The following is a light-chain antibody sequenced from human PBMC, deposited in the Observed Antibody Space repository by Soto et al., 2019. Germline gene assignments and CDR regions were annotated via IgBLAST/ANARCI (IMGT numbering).Light chain of an antibody. CDR3: QVWDSIHVV. J-gene: IGLJ2*01. CDR1: NIGSKS. Sequence: SYELTQPPSVSVAPGKTARITCGGNNIGSKSVHWYQQKPGQAPVLVIYYDSDRPSGIPERFSGSNSGNTATLTISRVEAGDEADYYCQVWDSIHVVFGGGTKVTVL. CDR2: YDS. V-gene: IGLV3-21*04.